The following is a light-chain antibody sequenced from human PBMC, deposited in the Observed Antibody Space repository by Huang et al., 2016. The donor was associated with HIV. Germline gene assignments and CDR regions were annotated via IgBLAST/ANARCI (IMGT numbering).Light chain of an antibody. Sequence: DIQMTQSPSSLSASVGDTVTITCRASQDISEYLAWFQQKPGQAPTSLIYSSSTLHPGVPSRFSGSGSGTRFTRTINSLQPEDFATYYCQQYDNYPRTFGQGTKVDIK. CDR3: QQYDNYPRT. CDR2: SSS. J-gene: IGKJ2*01. V-gene: IGKV1-16*01. CDR1: QDISEY.